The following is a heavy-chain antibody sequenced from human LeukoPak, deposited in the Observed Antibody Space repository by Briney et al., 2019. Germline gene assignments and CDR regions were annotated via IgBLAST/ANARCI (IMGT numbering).Heavy chain of an antibody. CDR3: ARWDAFDI. CDR1: GFTFSTSH. Sequence: GGSLRLSCAASGFTFSTSHMNWVRQAPGKGLEWVSFISTSGDTIYYADSVKGRFTISRDNAKNSLYLQMNSLRAEDTAVYYCARWDAFDIWGQGTMVTVSS. CDR2: ISTSGDTI. V-gene: IGHV3-48*04. J-gene: IGHJ3*02.